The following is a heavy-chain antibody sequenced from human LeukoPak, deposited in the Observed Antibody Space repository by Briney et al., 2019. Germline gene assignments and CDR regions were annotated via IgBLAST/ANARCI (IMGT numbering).Heavy chain of an antibody. CDR1: GFTFSSYG. V-gene: IGHV3-33*01. Sequence: GRSLRLSCTTSGFTFSSYGMHWVRQAPGKGLEWVALIWYDGGNKYYADSVKGRFIISRDNSKNTLYLQMNSLRAEDTAVYYCAREGAAAKPDYWGQGTLVTVSS. J-gene: IGHJ4*02. CDR2: IWYDGGNK. CDR3: AREGAAAKPDY. D-gene: IGHD6-13*01.